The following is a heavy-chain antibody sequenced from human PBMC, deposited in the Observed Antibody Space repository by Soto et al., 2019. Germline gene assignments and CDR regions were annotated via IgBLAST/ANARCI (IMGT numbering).Heavy chain of an antibody. Sequence: SETLSLTCTVSGGSISSYYWSWIRQPPGKGLEWIGYIYYSGSTNYNPSLKSRVTISVDTSKNQFSLKLSSVTAADTAVYYCARRDDSGYDFYDYWGQGPLVTVSS. J-gene: IGHJ4*02. CDR1: GGSISSYY. D-gene: IGHD5-12*01. CDR2: IYYSGST. CDR3: ARRDDSGYDFYDY. V-gene: IGHV4-59*01.